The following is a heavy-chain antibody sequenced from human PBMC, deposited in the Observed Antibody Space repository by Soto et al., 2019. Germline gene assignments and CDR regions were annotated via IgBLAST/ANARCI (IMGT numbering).Heavy chain of an antibody. CDR2: ISYDGSHK. CDR1: GFTFSTYG. D-gene: IGHD1-26*01. J-gene: IGHJ4*02. CDR3: AKPREPGYYFDY. V-gene: IGHV3-30*18. Sequence: QVQLVESGGGVVQPGRSLRLSCAASGFTFSTYGIHWARQAPGKGLEWVAVISYDGSHKYFADSVKGRFAISRDNSKNTVYLQMNSLRSEDTAVYYCAKPREPGYYFDYWGQGVVVTVSS.